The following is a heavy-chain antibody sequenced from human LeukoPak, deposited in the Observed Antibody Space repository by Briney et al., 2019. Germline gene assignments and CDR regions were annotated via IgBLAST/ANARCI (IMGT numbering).Heavy chain of an antibody. V-gene: IGHV4-61*01. Sequence: PSETLSLTCTVSGGSVSRGSYYWSWIRQPPGKGLEWIGYIYYSGSTNYNPSLKCRVTISVDTSKNQFSLKLSSVTAADTAVYYCARDPRSSGYCSGGSCSDWFDPWGQGTLVTVSS. D-gene: IGHD2-15*01. CDR3: ARDPRSSGYCSGGSCSDWFDP. J-gene: IGHJ5*02. CDR1: GGSVSRGSYY. CDR2: IYYSGST.